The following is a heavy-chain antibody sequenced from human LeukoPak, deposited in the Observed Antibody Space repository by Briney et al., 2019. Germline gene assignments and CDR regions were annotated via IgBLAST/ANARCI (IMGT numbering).Heavy chain of an antibody. Sequence: SETLSLTCTVSGGSISSGDYYWSWIRPPPGKGLEWIGYIYYSGSTYYNPSLKSRVTISVDTSKNRFSLKLSSVTAADTAVYYCARVGIAAAGTRPDAFDIWGQGTMVAVSS. CDR1: GGSISSGDYY. J-gene: IGHJ3*02. D-gene: IGHD6-13*01. CDR3: ARVGIAAAGTRPDAFDI. CDR2: IYYSGST. V-gene: IGHV4-30-4*01.